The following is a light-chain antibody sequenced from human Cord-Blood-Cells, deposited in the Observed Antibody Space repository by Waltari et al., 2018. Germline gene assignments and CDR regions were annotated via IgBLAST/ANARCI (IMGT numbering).Light chain of an antibody. CDR2: GKN. CDR3: NSRDSSGNRV. V-gene: IGLV3-19*01. Sequence: SSELTQDPAVSVALGQTVRITCQGYSLRSYYASWYQQKPGQAPVLVIYGKNNRPSGVPDRFSGSRSGNTASLTITGAQAEDEADYYCNSRDSSGNRVFGGGTKLTVL. CDR1: SLRSYY. J-gene: IGLJ3*02.